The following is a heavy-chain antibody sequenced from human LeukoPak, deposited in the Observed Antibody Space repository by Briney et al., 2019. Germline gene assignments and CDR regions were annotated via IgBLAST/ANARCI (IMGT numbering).Heavy chain of an antibody. CDR2: IHRNDGGT. D-gene: IGHD3-16*01. CDR1: GYTFTDSL. CDR3: ARGGWGGGSDAFDL. V-gene: IGHV1-2*02. Sequence: GASVKVSCKASGYTFTDSLLHWVRQAPGQGLEWMAWIHRNDGGTYSAQKFQGRVTTARDTSINTAYMELSGLTSDDTAVYYCARGGWGGGSDAFDLWGQGTMVIVSS. J-gene: IGHJ3*01.